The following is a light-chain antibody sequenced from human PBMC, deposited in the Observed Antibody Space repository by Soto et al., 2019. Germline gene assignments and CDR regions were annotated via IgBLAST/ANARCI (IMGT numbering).Light chain of an antibody. CDR3: QQYDNLPRT. CDR2: AAS. V-gene: IGKV1-33*01. Sequence: IQMTQSPSSLSASVGDRVTITCQARQDISNYLNWYQQKPGKAPKLLIYAASTLETGVPSRFSGSGSGTDFTFTISSLQPEEIATYYCQQYDNLPRTFGQGTKVEIK. CDR1: QDISNY. J-gene: IGKJ1*01.